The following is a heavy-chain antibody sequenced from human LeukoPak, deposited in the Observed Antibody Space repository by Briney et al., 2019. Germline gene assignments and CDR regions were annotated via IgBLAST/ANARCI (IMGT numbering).Heavy chain of an antibody. CDR3: AKDLHTYYFDY. J-gene: IGHJ4*02. Sequence: PGGSLRLSCAASGFTFSSYAITWVRQAPGMGLEWVSTISGSGGSTYYADSVKGRFTISRDNSKNTLYLQMNSLRAEDTAVYYCAKDLHTYYFDYWGQGTLVTVSS. CDR1: GFTFSSYA. V-gene: IGHV3-23*01. CDR2: ISGSGGST.